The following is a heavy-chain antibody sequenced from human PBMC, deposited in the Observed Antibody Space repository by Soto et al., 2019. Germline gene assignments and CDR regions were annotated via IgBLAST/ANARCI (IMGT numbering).Heavy chain of an antibody. CDR2: IIPILGIA. Sequence: QVQLVQSGAEVKKPGSSVKVSCKASGGTFSSYTISWVRQAPGQGLEWMGRIIPILGIANYAQKLQGRVTIPADKSTSTAYMELSSLRSEDTAVYYCASLMSSGYYYGMDVWGQGTTVTVSS. CDR3: ASLMSSGYYYGMDV. J-gene: IGHJ6*02. CDR1: GGTFSSYT. D-gene: IGHD3-10*01. V-gene: IGHV1-69*02.